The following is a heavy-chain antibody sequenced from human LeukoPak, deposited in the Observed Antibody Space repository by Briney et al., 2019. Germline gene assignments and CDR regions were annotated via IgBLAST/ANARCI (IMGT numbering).Heavy chain of an antibody. J-gene: IGHJ4*02. CDR1: GYTFSSYG. V-gene: IGHV3-33*01. Sequence: GRSLRLSCAASGYTFSSYGMHWVRQAPGKGLEWVAVIWYDGSTKYYADSVKGRFTISRDNSKNTLYLQMNSLRAEDTAVYYCARDDVAVTGALDFWGQGTRVTVSS. CDR3: ARDDVAVTGALDF. CDR2: IWYDGSTK. D-gene: IGHD6-19*01.